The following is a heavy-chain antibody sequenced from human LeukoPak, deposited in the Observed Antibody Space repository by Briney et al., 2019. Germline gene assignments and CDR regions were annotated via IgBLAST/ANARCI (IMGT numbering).Heavy chain of an antibody. CDR3: ARPLGAAAGYFDY. Sequence: PGGSLRLSCAASGFTFSSYAMSWVRQTPGKGLEWVSAVGGAGESTYYADSVKGRFTISRDNPKNTLFLQMNSLRAEDTAVYYCARPLGAAAGYFDYWGQGTLVTVSS. CDR1: GFTFSSYA. CDR2: VGGAGEST. J-gene: IGHJ4*02. V-gene: IGHV3-23*01. D-gene: IGHD6-13*01.